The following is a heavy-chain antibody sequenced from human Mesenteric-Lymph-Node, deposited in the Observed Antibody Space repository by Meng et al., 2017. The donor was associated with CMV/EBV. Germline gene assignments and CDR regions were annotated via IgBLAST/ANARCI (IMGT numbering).Heavy chain of an antibody. CDR3: ARGMNNDFWSGAFDM. V-gene: IGHV1-8*01. CDR2: MNSNSGTT. D-gene: IGHD3-3*01. CDR1: GYTFTNYD. J-gene: IGHJ3*02. Sequence: ASVKVSCKASGYTFTNYDINWVRQATGQGLEWMGWMNSNSGTTGYAQKFQGRVTMTRNSSISTAFMELSSLRAEDTAQYYCARGMNNDFWSGAFDMWGQGTMVTVSS.